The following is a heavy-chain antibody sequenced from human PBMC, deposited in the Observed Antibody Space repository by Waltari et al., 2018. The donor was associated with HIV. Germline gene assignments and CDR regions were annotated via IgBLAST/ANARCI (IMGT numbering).Heavy chain of an antibody. V-gene: IGHV3-21*01. CDR3: ARGPSSGWSWFDP. Sequence: GGSLRPSCAATGSGCSDYTMNWVRQGPGKGLEWVASIGSLQNFIHYADSVKGRFTVSRDNAKNSLYLQMNSLTAEDTAVYYCARGPSSGWSWFDPWGQGTLVTVSS. D-gene: IGHD6-19*01. CDR1: GSGCSDYT. J-gene: IGHJ5*02. CDR2: IGSLQNFI.